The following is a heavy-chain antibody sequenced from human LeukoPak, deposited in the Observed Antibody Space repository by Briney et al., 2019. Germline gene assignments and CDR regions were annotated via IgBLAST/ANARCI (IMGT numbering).Heavy chain of an antibody. CDR1: GYTFSSYG. CDR2: ASPFNGNT. Sequence: ASVKVSCKASGYTFSSYGIIWVRQAPGQGLQWMGRASPFNGNTDYAPTLQGRVTMTTDTSTTTAYMELRSLTSDDTAVYYCARRGGSYSHSDFWGQGTLVTVSS. CDR3: ARRGGSYSHSDF. J-gene: IGHJ4*02. D-gene: IGHD1-26*01. V-gene: IGHV1-18*01.